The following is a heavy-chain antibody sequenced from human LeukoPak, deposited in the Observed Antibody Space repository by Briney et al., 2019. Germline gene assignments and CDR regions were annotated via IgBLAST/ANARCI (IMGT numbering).Heavy chain of an antibody. CDR2: ISAYNGNT. CDR3: ARDRTAVPAAGSDS. V-gene: IGHV1-18*01. D-gene: IGHD2-2*01. Sequence: ASVKVSCKASGYTFTYYGLNWVRQAPGQGLEWVGWISAYNGNTNYAQKLQDRVTMTTDASTGTAYLELRSLRSDDTAVYYCARDRTAVPAAGSDSWGQGTLVTVSS. J-gene: IGHJ5*01. CDR1: GYTFTYYG.